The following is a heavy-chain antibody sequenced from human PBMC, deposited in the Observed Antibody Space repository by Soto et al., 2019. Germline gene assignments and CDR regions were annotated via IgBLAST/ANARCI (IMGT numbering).Heavy chain of an antibody. CDR3: AKGLHYDFWSGHSHAFDI. J-gene: IGHJ3*02. D-gene: IGHD3-3*01. Sequence: QVQLVESGGGVVQPGRSLRLSCAASGFTFSSYGMHWVRQAPGKGLEWVAVISYDGSNKYYADSVKGRFTISRDNSKNTLYLQMNSLRAEDTAVYYCAKGLHYDFWSGHSHAFDIWGQGTMVTVSS. V-gene: IGHV3-30*18. CDR2: ISYDGSNK. CDR1: GFTFSSYG.